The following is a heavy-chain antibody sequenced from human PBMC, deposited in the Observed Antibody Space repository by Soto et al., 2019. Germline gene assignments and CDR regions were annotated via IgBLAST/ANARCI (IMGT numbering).Heavy chain of an antibody. CDR2: IYYSGST. CDR3: ARAGKVYCSGGSCYSIDY. CDR1: GGSLSRYY. D-gene: IGHD2-15*01. J-gene: IGHJ4*02. V-gene: IGHV4-59*01. Sequence: SETLSLTCTVSGGSLSRYYWSLIRQPPGKGLEWIGYIYYSGSTTYNPSLKSRVTMSIDTSKNQFSLKLSSMTAADTAVYYCARAGKVYCSGGSCYSIDYWGQGTLVTVSS.